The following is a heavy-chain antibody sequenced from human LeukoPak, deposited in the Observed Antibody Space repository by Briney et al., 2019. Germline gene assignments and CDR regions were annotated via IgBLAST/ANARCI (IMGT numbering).Heavy chain of an antibody. J-gene: IGHJ3*02. CDR2: INHSGST. CDR3: ARVSLDAFDI. Sequence: NTSETLSLTCTVSRGSISTYYWNWIRQPPGKGLEWIGEINHSGSTNYNPSLKSRVTISVDTSKNQFSLKLSSVTAADTAVYYCARVSLDAFDIWGQGTMVTVSS. V-gene: IGHV4-34*01. D-gene: IGHD2-15*01. CDR1: RGSISTYY.